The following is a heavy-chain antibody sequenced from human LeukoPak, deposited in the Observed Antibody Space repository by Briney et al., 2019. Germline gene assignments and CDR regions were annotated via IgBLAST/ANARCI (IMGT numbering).Heavy chain of an antibody. CDR1: GDSVSNNRAP. Sequence: SQTLSLTFAISGDSVSNNRAPWNWIRQSPSRALEWLGKTYYRSKWYNDYAVSVKSRITISPDTSKNQFSLQLNSVTPEDTAVYYCAREDWGLGAFDIWGHGTMVTVSS. CDR3: AREDWGLGAFDI. D-gene: IGHD3/OR15-3a*01. J-gene: IGHJ3*02. V-gene: IGHV6-1*01. CDR2: TYYRSKWYN.